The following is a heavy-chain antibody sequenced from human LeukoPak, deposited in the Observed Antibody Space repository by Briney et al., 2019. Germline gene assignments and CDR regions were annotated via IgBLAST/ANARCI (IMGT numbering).Heavy chain of an antibody. J-gene: IGHJ4*02. CDR1: GGSISSYY. CDR2: IYSSGIT. Sequence: SETLSLTCSVSGGSISSYYWSWIRRPAGKGLERIGRIYSSGITNYSPSLKSRVTMSVDTSKNQFSLKLTSVTAADTAVYYCARDTWEGSGSYWADWGQGILVTVSS. V-gene: IGHV4-4*07. CDR3: ARDTWEGSGSYWAD. D-gene: IGHD3-10*01.